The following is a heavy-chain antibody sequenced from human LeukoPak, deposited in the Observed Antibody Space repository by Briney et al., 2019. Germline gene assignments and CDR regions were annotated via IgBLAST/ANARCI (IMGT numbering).Heavy chain of an antibody. V-gene: IGHV4-39*07. D-gene: IGHD5-12*01. CDR3: ARRPRRWLNFDY. J-gene: IGHJ4*02. CDR1: GGSISSSSYY. CDR2: IYYSGST. Sequence: SETLSLTCTVSGGSISSSSYYWGWIRQPPGKGLEWIGSIYYSGSTYYNPSLKSRVTISVDTSKNQFSLKLSSVTAADTAVYYCARRPRRWLNFDYWGQGTLVTVSS.